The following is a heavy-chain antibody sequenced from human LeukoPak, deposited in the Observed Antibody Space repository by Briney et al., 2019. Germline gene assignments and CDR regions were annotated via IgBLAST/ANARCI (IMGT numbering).Heavy chain of an antibody. CDR3: AKDLRGSSNWFDP. V-gene: IGHV3-23*01. CDR2: IGGRDNGI. J-gene: IGHJ5*02. Sequence: GGSLRLSCAASGFTFSSYSMNWVRQAPGKGLEWVSTIGGRDNGIFYADSVRGRFTISRDNSQNTLYLQMTSLRAEDTAVYYCAKDLRGSSNWFDPWGQGTLVIVSS. D-gene: IGHD5-12*01. CDR1: GFTFSSYS.